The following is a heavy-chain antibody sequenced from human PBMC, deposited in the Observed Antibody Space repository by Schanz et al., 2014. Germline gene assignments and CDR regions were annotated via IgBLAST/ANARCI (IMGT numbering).Heavy chain of an antibody. D-gene: IGHD3-3*01. J-gene: IGHJ6*02. CDR3: ARFLARYQYYGVDV. CDR2: ISGSSIHK. CDR1: GFTVRTFA. Sequence: EVQLLESGGGLVQPGGSLRLSCAASGFTVRTFAMDWIRQAPGKGLEWVSHISGSSIHKNYADSVKGRFSISRDNGETSVYLQINSLRVEDTAVYYCARFLARYQYYGVDVWGQGTTVIVSS. V-gene: IGHV3-48*04.